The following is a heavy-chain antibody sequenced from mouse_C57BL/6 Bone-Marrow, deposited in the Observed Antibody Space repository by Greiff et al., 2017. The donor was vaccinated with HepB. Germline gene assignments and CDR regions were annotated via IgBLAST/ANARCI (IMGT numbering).Heavy chain of an antibody. Sequence: EVQLVESGGGLVQSGRSLRLSCATSGFTFSDFYMEWVRQAPGKGLEWIAASRNKANDYTTEYSASVKGRFIVSRDTPQSILYLQMNALRAEDTAIYYCARAKYGNYVGYFDVWGTGTTVTVSS. V-gene: IGHV7-1*01. CDR1: GFTFSDFY. CDR2: SRNKANDYTT. D-gene: IGHD2-10*02. CDR3: ARAKYGNYVGYFDV. J-gene: IGHJ1*03.